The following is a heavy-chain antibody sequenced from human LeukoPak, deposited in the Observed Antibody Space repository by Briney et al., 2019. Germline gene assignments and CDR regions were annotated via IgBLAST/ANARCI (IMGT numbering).Heavy chain of an antibody. CDR3: ARDRYLYCSSTSCYEVGGWFDP. D-gene: IGHD2-2*01. CDR1: GGSVSSDNYY. CDR2: VYYSGST. Sequence: SETLSLTCTVSGGSVSSDNYYWSWIRQPPGKGLDWIGYVYYSGSTYYNPSLKSRVTISIDMSKNQFSLKLSSVTAADTAVYYCARDRYLYCSSTSCYEVGGWFDPWGQGTLATVSS. J-gene: IGHJ5*02. V-gene: IGHV4-61*01.